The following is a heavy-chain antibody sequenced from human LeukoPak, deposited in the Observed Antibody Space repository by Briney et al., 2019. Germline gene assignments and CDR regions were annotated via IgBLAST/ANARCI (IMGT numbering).Heavy chain of an antibody. Sequence: PGGSLRLSCAASGFTFDDYTMHWVRQAPGKGLEWVSSISSSSSYIYYADSVKGRFTISRDNAKNSLYLQMNSLRAEDTAVYYCARARVGAMTPWGQGTLVTVSS. D-gene: IGHD1-26*01. J-gene: IGHJ5*02. CDR3: ARARVGAMTP. V-gene: IGHV3-21*01. CDR2: ISSSSSYI. CDR1: GFTFDDYT.